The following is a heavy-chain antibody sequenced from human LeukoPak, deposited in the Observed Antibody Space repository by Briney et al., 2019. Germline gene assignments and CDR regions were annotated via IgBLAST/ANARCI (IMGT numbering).Heavy chain of an antibody. J-gene: IGHJ5*02. CDR2: IYYSGST. CDR3: ARVGQGYCSSTSCYNWFDP. CDR1: GGSISSSSYY. Sequence: PSETLSLTCTVSGGSISSSSYYWGWIRQPPGKGLEWIGSIYYSGSTYYNPSLKSRVTISVDTSKNQFSLKLSSVTAADTAVYYCARVGQGYCSSTSCYNWFDPWGQGTLVTVSS. D-gene: IGHD2-2*01. V-gene: IGHV4-39*01.